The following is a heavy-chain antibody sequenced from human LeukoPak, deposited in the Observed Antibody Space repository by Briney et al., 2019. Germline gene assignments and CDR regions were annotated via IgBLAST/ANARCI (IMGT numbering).Heavy chain of an antibody. J-gene: IGHJ4*02. D-gene: IGHD3-3*01. V-gene: IGHV4-59*01. CDR1: GGSISSYY. Sequence: SETLSLTCTASGGSISSYYWSWIRQPPGKGLEWIGYIYYSGSTNYNPSLKSRVTISVDTSKNQFSLKLSSVTAADTAVYYCARVEIFGVAIDYWGQGTLVTVSS. CDR2: IYYSGST. CDR3: ARVEIFGVAIDY.